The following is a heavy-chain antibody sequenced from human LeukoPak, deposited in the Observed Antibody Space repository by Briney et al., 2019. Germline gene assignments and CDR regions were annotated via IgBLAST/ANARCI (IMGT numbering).Heavy chain of an antibody. CDR2: IIPILGIA. V-gene: IGHV1-69*02. D-gene: IGHD6-6*01. CDR3: ARYSSSMDYYYYGMDV. J-gene: IGHJ6*02. CDR1: GGTFSSYT. Sequence: SVKVSCKASGGTFSSYTISWVRQAPGQGLEWMGRIIPILGIANYAQKFQGRVTITADKSTSTAYMELSSLRSEDTAVYYCARYSSSMDYYYYGMDVWGQGTTVTVSS.